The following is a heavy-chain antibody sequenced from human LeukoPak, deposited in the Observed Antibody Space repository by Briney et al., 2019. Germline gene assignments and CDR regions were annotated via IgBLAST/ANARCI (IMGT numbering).Heavy chain of an antibody. CDR2: IYYSGST. D-gene: IGHD3-16*01. J-gene: IGHJ6*03. Sequence: SETLSLTCTVSGGSISSYYWSWIRQPPGKGLEWIGYIYYSGSTNYNPSLKSRVTISVDTSKNQFSLKLRSVTAADTAVYYCTRETSQKGAHYMDVWGKGTTVTISS. V-gene: IGHV4-59*01. CDR1: GGSISSYY. CDR3: TRETSQKGAHYMDV.